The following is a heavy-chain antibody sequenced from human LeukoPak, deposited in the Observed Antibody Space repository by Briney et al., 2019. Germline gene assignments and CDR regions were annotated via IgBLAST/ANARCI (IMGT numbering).Heavy chain of an antibody. CDR3: ALIPYCTTATCYYFDF. CDR2: INPNSGGT. D-gene: IGHD2-2*01. J-gene: IGHJ4*02. Sequence: ASVKVSCKASGYTFTGYYMHWVRQAPGQWLEWMGWINPNSGGTNYAQKFQGRVTMTRDTSISTAYMELSRLRSDDTAVYYCALIPYCTTATCYYFDFWGQGTLVTVSS. CDR1: GYTFTGYY. V-gene: IGHV1-2*02.